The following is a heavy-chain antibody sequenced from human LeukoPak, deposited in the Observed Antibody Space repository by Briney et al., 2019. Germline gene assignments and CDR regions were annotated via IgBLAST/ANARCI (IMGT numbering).Heavy chain of an antibody. CDR3: ARGGTMIVTSSDFDY. D-gene: IGHD3-22*01. Sequence: PSGTLSLTCAVSGGSISSSYWWSWIRQPPGKGLEWIGEIYHSGSTNYNPSLKSRVTISVDTSKNQISLKLSSVTAADTAVYYCARGGTMIVTSSDFDYWGQGTLVTVSS. CDR1: GGSISSSYW. J-gene: IGHJ4*02. CDR2: IYHSGST. V-gene: IGHV4-4*02.